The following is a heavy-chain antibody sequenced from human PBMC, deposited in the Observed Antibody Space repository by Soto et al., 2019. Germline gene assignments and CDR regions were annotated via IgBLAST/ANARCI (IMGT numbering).Heavy chain of an antibody. V-gene: IGHV3-7*04. J-gene: IGHJ5*02. Sequence: LRLSCAASGFTFSSYWMSWVRQAPGKGLEWVANIKQDGSEKYYVDSVKGRFTISRDNAKNSLYLQMNSLRAEDTAVYYCARDRLVVVAATLHHHWFDPWGQGTLVTVSS. CDR1: GFTFSSYW. CDR2: IKQDGSEK. CDR3: ARDRLVVVAATLHHHWFDP. D-gene: IGHD2-15*01.